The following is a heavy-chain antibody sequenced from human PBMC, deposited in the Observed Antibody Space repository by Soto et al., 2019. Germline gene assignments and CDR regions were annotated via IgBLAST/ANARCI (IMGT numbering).Heavy chain of an antibody. D-gene: IGHD1-1*01. Sequence: KQSQTLSLTCAISGDSVSSNSAAWNWIRQSPSRGLEWLGRTYYRSKWYNDYAVSVKSRITINPDTSKNQFSLQLNSVTPEDTAVYYCARDHPLEPPLYYYYGMDVWGQGTTVTVSS. CDR3: ARDHPLEPPLYYYYGMDV. V-gene: IGHV6-1*01. CDR1: GDSVSSNSAA. CDR2: TYYRSKWYN. J-gene: IGHJ6*02.